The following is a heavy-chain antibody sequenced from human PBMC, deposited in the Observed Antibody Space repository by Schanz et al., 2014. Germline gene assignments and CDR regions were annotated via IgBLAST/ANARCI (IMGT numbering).Heavy chain of an antibody. CDR2: MNQDGSVK. CDR3: ARDKGVLIPFDY. CDR1: RFTFSDYW. D-gene: IGHD2-8*01. Sequence: EVQLVESGGGLVQPGGSLRLSCAASRFTFSDYWMSWVRQAPGKGLEWVANMNQDGSVKNYVDSVKGRFTISRDNAKXXXXXXXXXXXXXXXXXXXCARDKGVLIPFDYWGQGTLVAVSS. J-gene: IGHJ4*02. V-gene: IGHV3-7*01.